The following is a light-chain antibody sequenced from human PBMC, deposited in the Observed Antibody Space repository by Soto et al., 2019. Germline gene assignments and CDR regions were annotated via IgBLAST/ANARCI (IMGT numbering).Light chain of an antibody. CDR3: QKYNSAPYT. Sequence: DIQMTQSPPSLSASVGDRVTITCRASRGISSYLAWYQQRPGEVPKLLIHGASTLQSGVPSRFSGFGSETEFTLIISSLQPEDVATYYCQKYNSAPYTFGQGTKLEIK. CDR1: RGISSY. J-gene: IGKJ2*01. CDR2: GAS. V-gene: IGKV1-27*01.